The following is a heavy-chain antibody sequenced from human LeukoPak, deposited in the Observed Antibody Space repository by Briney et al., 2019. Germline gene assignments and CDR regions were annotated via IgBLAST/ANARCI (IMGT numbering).Heavy chain of an antibody. Sequence: SETLSLTCTVSGGSISSYYWSWIRQPPVKGLEWIGYIYYSGSTNYNPSLKSRVTISVDTSKNQFSLKLSSVTAADTAVYYCARAVEYSGSYGAFYFDYWGQGTLVTVSS. J-gene: IGHJ4*02. CDR3: ARAVEYSGSYGAFYFDY. CDR1: GGSISSYY. CDR2: IYYSGST. V-gene: IGHV4-59*01. D-gene: IGHD1-26*01.